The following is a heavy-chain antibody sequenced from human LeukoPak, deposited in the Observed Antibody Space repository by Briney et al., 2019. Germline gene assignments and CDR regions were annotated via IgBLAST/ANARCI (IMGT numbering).Heavy chain of an antibody. CDR1: GYTFTTYG. CDR2: VSGYTGNT. CDR3: ARGEVSASLYYFDF. J-gene: IGHJ4*02. V-gene: IGHV1-18*01. D-gene: IGHD2-2*01. Sequence: ASVKVSCKTSGYTFTTYGVSWVRQAPGQGLEWMGWVSGYTGNTNYAERFQDRVTMTIDTSTSTVYMELTSLRSDDTAVYYCARGEVSASLYYFDFWGQGTLVTVS.